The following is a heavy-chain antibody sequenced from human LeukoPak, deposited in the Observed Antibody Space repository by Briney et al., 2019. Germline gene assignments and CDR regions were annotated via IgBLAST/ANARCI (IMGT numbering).Heavy chain of an antibody. CDR1: GGTFSSYA. CDR3: ARDLNGGNSSGYYYEQH. J-gene: IGHJ1*01. D-gene: IGHD3-22*01. Sequence: SVKVSCKASGGTFSSYAISWVRQAPGQGLEWMGGIIPIFGTANYAQKFQGRVTITADESTSTAYMELSSLRSEDTAVYYCARDLNGGNSSGYYYEQHWVQGTLVTVSS. CDR2: IIPIFGTA. V-gene: IGHV1-69*13.